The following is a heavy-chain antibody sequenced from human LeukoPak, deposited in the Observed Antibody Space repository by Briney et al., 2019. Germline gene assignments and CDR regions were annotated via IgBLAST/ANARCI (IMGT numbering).Heavy chain of an antibody. CDR1: GGSFRGYN. CDR2: INHSGST. J-gene: IGHJ4*02. D-gene: IGHD3-3*01. V-gene: IGHV4-34*01. CDR3: ARGFARITIFGVVIISAPFDY. Sequence: SQTLSLTCAVYGGSFRGYNSRWIRKPPGKGLEWIGEINHSGSTNYNPSLKTRVTISVDTSKNQFSLKLSSVTAADTAVYYCARGFARITIFGVVIISAPFDYWGQGTLVTVSS.